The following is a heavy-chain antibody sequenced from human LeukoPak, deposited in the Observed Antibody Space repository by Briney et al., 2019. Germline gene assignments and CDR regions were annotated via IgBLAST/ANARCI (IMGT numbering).Heavy chain of an antibody. Sequence: GGSLRLSCVASGFTFSSYAMSWVRQAPGKGLEWVSAISDSGGSTHYADSVKGRFTISRDNSKNTLYLQMNSLRADDTAVYYCAKISSGWYPAWFDPWGQGTLVTVSS. CDR3: AKISSGWYPAWFDP. CDR2: ISDSGGST. J-gene: IGHJ5*02. D-gene: IGHD6-19*01. CDR1: GFTFSSYA. V-gene: IGHV3-23*01.